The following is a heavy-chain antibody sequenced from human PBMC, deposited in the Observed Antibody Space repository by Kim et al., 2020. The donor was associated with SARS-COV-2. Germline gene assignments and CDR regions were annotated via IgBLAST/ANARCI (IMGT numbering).Heavy chain of an antibody. Sequence: SETLSLTCTVSGGSISSYYWSWIRQPPGKGLEWIGYIYYSGSTNYNRSLKSRVTISVDTSKNQFSLKLSSVTAADTAVYCCARHPRTNFGVVTIMDVWGKGTAVTVSS. V-gene: IGHV4-59*08. D-gene: IGHD3-3*01. CDR2: IYYSGST. CDR3: ARHPRTNFGVVTIMDV. CDR1: GGSISSYY. J-gene: IGHJ6*03.